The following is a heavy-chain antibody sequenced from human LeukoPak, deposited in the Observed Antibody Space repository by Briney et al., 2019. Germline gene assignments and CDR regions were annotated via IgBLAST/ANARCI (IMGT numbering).Heavy chain of an antibody. CDR1: GYTFTGYY. V-gene: IGHV1-2*02. J-gene: IGHJ4*02. CDR3: ARVDYDFWSGYYPGDNYFDY. Sequence: ASVKVSCKASGYTFTGYYMHWVRQAPGQGLEWMGWINPNSGGTNYAQKFQGRVTMTRDTSISTAYMELSRLGSDDTAVYYCARVDYDFWSGYYPGDNYFDYWGQGTLVTVSS. D-gene: IGHD3-3*01. CDR2: INPNSGGT.